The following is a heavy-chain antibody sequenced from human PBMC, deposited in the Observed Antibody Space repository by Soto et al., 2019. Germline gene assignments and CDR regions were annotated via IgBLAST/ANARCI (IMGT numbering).Heavy chain of an antibody. Sequence: QVQLVQSGAEVKKPGSSVKVSCKASGGTFSSYTISWVRQAPGQGLEWMGRIIPILGIANYAQKFQGRVTITADKSTSTAYMELSSLRCEDTAVYYCATGVIWFGELRYGMDVWGQGTTVTVSS. CDR3: ATGVIWFGELRYGMDV. D-gene: IGHD3-10*01. J-gene: IGHJ6*02. V-gene: IGHV1-69*02. CDR1: GGTFSSYT. CDR2: IIPILGIA.